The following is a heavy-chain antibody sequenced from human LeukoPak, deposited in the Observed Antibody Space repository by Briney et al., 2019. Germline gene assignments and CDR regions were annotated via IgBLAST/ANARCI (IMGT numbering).Heavy chain of an antibody. CDR3: ARGSGLLQLWFNY. Sequence: SETLSLTCTVSGYSISSGYYWGWIRQPPGKGLEWIGSIYYSGSTYYNPSLKSRVTISVDTSKNQFSLKLSSVTAADTAVYYCARGSGLLQLWFNYWGQGTLVTVSS. V-gene: IGHV4-38-2*02. CDR1: GYSISSGYY. J-gene: IGHJ4*02. CDR2: IYYSGST. D-gene: IGHD5-18*01.